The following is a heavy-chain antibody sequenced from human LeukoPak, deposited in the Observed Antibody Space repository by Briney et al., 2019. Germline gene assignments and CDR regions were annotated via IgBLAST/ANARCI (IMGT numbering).Heavy chain of an antibody. J-gene: IGHJ5*02. CDR1: GFTFSSND. V-gene: IGHV3-33*01. Sequence: GGSLRLSCAASGFTFSSNDMHWVRQAPGKGLEWVAVIWYDGNNKYYADSVKGRFTISRDNSKNTLFLQMNSLRAEDTAVYYCARETGGSYYRYNWFDPWGQGTLVTVSS. CDR2: IWYDGNNK. D-gene: IGHD1-14*01. CDR3: ARETGGSYYRYNWFDP.